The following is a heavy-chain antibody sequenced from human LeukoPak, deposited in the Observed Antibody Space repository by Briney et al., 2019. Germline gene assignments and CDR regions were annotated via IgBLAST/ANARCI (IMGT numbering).Heavy chain of an antibody. D-gene: IGHD3-16*01. J-gene: IGHJ4*02. CDR2: ISYDGSNK. Sequence: GRSLRLSCAASGFTFSTYGMHWVRQAPGKGLEWVAVISYDGSNKYYADSVKGRFTISRDNSQNTLYLQVNSLRTEDTAVYYCARDLRSGGYWGQGTLVTVSS. V-gene: IGHV3-30*03. CDR1: GFTFSTYG. CDR3: ARDLRSGGY.